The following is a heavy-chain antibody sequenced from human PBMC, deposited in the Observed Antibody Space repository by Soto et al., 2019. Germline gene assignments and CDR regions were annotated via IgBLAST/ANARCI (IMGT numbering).Heavy chain of an antibody. Sequence: QVQLQQWGAGPLRPLETLSLTCGVSGGSFSGYYWAWIRQSPGKGLEWIGEINVRGSINYNPSLKSRVSILVDTSKNHYSLNLRSVTAADTAVYYCARESHDILTGPPWVWYFDLWGRGTLVTVSS. CDR2: INVRGSI. J-gene: IGHJ2*01. CDR3: ARESHDILTGPPWVWYFDL. V-gene: IGHV4-34*01. D-gene: IGHD3-9*01. CDR1: GGSFSGYY.